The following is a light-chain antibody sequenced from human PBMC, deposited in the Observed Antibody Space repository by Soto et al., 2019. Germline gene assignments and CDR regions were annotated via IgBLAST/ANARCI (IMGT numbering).Light chain of an antibody. Sequence: QLVLIQPPSASGTPGQRVTISCSGSSSNIGRNTVNWYQQLPGTAPKVLIYSNNQRPSGVPDRLSGSKSGTSASLAISGLQSEDEADYYCAAWDDSLNAVVFGGGTKLTVL. CDR1: SSNIGRNT. CDR3: AAWDDSLNAVV. V-gene: IGLV1-44*01. CDR2: SNN. J-gene: IGLJ2*01.